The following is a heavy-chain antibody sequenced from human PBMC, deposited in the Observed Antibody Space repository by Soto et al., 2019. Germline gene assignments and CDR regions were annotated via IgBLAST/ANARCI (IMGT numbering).Heavy chain of an antibody. V-gene: IGHV3-21*01. CDR2: ISSSSSYI. CDR1: GFTFSSYS. J-gene: IGHJ3*02. D-gene: IGHD2-21*01. CDR3: AIVICDPQEDDAFDI. Sequence: GGSLRLSCAASGFTFSSYSMNWVRQAPGKGLEWVSSISSSSSYIYYADSVKGRFTISRDNAKNSLYLQMNSLRAEDMAVYYCAIVICDPQEDDAFDIWGQGTMVTVSS.